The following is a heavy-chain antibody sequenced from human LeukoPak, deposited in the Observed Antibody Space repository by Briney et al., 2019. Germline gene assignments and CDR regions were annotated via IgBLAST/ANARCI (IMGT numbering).Heavy chain of an antibody. Sequence: SETLSLTCNVSGGSISSYYWSWIRQPPGKGLEWIGYIYYSGTTNYNPSLKSRVAISVDTSKKKIFLKLSSVTAADTAVYYCARDRTPTLYYDFWSGYSNWYFDLWGRGTLVTVSS. CDR3: ARDRTPTLYYDFWSGYSNWYFDL. J-gene: IGHJ2*01. CDR1: GGSISSYY. V-gene: IGHV4-59*01. D-gene: IGHD3-3*01. CDR2: IYYSGTT.